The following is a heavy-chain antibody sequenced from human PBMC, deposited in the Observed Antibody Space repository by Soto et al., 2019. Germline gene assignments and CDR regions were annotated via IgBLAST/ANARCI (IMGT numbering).Heavy chain of an antibody. V-gene: IGHV1-69*01. CDR3: ARRNYYDSSGYYHYYGMDV. CDR1: GGTFSSYA. J-gene: IGHJ6*02. Sequence: QVQLVQSGAEVKKPGSSVKVSCKASGGTFSSYAISWVRQAPGQGLEWMGGIIPIFGTANYAQKFQGRVTITADESTSTDYMELSSLRSEDTAVYYCARRNYYDSSGYYHYYGMDVWGQGTTVTVSS. CDR2: IIPIFGTA. D-gene: IGHD3-22*01.